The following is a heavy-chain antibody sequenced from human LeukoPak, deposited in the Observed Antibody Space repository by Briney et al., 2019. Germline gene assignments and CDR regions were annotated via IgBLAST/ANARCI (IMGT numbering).Heavy chain of an antibody. CDR3: ARGGDAFDI. CDR2: ISAYNGNT. CDR1: HYTLTRHD. J-gene: IGHJ3*02. V-gene: IGHV1-18*04. Sequence: ASLTVSTQCSHYTLTRHDLSLLPPAPAQPLSWMRWISAYNGNTNYAQKPQGRVTMTTDTSTSTAYMELRSLRSDDTAVYYCARGGDAFDIWGQGTMVTVSS.